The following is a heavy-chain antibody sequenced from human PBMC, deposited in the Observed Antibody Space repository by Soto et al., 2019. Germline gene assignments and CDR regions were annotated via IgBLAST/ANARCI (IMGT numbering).Heavy chain of an antibody. J-gene: IGHJ6*02. CDR3: ASGTEVSPSWDV. D-gene: IGHD1-26*01. V-gene: IGHV4-31*03. CDR2: LYYSGST. Sequence: QVQLQESGPGLVKPSQTLSLTCTVSGGSISSGGYYWSWIRQHPGKGLEWFGYLYYSGSTYYNPSLKRRVTISVDTSKNQFSMKLSSVTAADTAVYYCASGTEVSPSWDVWGQGTTVTVSS. CDR1: GGSISSGGYY.